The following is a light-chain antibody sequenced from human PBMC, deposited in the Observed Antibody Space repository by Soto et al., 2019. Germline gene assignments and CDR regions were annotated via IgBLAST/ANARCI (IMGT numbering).Light chain of an antibody. Sequence: QSALTQPASVSGSPGQSITISCTGTSSDVGGSDHVSWYQQHPGKAPKLIIDEVSNWPSGVSNRFSGSKSGNTASLTISGLQAEDEADHYCSSYTTSTTLDVFGTGTKVTVL. V-gene: IGLV2-14*01. CDR1: SSDVGGSDH. CDR2: EVS. J-gene: IGLJ1*01. CDR3: SSYTTSTTLDV.